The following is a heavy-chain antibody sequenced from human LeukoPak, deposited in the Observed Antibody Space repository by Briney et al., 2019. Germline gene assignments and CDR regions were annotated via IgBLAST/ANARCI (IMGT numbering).Heavy chain of an antibody. V-gene: IGHV1-18*01. CDR3: ARDRATAMVTSFNYYFDY. D-gene: IGHD5-18*01. CDR1: GYTFTSYG. J-gene: IGHJ4*02. Sequence: GASVKVSCKASGYTFTSYGISWVRQAPGQGLEWMGWISAYNGNTHYAQKLQGRVTMTTDTSTSTAYMELRSLRSDDTAVYYCARDRATAMVTSFNYYFDYWGQGTLVTVSS. CDR2: ISAYNGNT.